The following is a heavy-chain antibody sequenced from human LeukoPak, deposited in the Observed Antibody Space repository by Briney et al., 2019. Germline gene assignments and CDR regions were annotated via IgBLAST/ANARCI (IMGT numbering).Heavy chain of an antibody. D-gene: IGHD6-19*01. CDR1: GFTFSSYS. CDR2: ISSSSSYI. J-gene: IGHJ4*02. Sequence: GGSLGLSCAASGFTFSSYSMNWVRQAPGKGLEWVSSISSSSSYIYYADSVKGRFTISRDNSKNTLYLQMNSLRAEDTAVYYCAKDLNGSGFGYWGQGTLVTVSS. V-gene: IGHV3-21*01. CDR3: AKDLNGSGFGY.